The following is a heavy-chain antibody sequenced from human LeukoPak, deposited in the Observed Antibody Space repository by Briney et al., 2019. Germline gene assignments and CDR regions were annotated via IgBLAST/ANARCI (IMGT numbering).Heavy chain of an antibody. V-gene: IGHV3-23*01. CDR3: AKDQWWFGESDAFDI. D-gene: IGHD3-10*01. CDR2: ISGSGGST. CDR1: GFTFSSYG. J-gene: IGHJ3*02. Sequence: GGSLRLSCAASGFTFSSYGMSWVRQAPGKGLEWVSTISGSGGSTYYADSVKGRFTLSRGNSKNTLYLQMNSLRAEDTAVYYCAKDQWWFGESDAFDIWGQGTMVTVSS.